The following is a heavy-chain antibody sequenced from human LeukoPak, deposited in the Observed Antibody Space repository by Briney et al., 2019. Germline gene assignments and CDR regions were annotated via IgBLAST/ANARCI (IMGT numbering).Heavy chain of an antibody. V-gene: IGHV1-8*03. CDR2: MNPNSGNT. CDR3: ARVSGYSYATFDY. Sequence: ASVKVSCKASGYTFTSYDINWVRQATGQGLEWMGWMNPNSGNTGYAQKFQGRVTITRNTSISTAYMELSSLRSEDTAMYYCARVSGYSYATFDYWGQGTLVTVSS. CDR1: GYTFTSYD. D-gene: IGHD5-18*01. J-gene: IGHJ4*02.